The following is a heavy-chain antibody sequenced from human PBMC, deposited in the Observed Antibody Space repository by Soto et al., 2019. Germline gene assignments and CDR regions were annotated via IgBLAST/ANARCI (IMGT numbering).Heavy chain of an antibody. V-gene: IGHV3-30*18. CDR1: GFTFSSYG. CDR2: ISYDGSNK. Sequence: PGGSLRLSCAASGFTFSSYGMHWVRQAPGKGLEWVAVISYDGSNKYYADSVKGRFTISRDNSKNTLYLQMNSLRAEDTAVYYCAKDYDPYDFWSGSPDYWGQGTLVTVSS. CDR3: AKDYDPYDFWSGSPDY. J-gene: IGHJ4*02. D-gene: IGHD3-3*01.